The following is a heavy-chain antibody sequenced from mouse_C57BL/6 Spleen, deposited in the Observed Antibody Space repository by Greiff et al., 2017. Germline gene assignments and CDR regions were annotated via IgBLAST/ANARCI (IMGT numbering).Heavy chain of an antibody. CDR2: ISSGGSYT. V-gene: IGHV5-6*02. D-gene: IGHD2-2*01. CDR3: ARHGLGYFDV. Sequence: EVMLVESGGDLVKPGGSLKLSCAASGFTFSSYGMSWVRQTPDKRLEWVATISSGGSYTYYPDSVKGRFTISRDNAKNTLYLQMSSLKSEDTAMYYCARHGLGYFDVWGTGTTVTVSS. CDR1: GFTFSSYG. J-gene: IGHJ1*03.